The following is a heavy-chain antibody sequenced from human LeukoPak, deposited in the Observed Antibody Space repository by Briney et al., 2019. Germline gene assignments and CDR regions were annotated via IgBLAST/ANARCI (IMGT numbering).Heavy chain of an antibody. D-gene: IGHD5-24*01. Sequence: ASVKVSCKASGYTFTSYDINWVRQATGQGLEWMGWMNPNSGNTGYAQKFQGRVTMTRNTSISTAYMELSSLRSEDTAVYYCARAACRVEMATINDFDYWGQGTLVTVSS. V-gene: IGHV1-8*01. CDR3: ARAACRVEMATINDFDY. CDR2: MNPNSGNT. J-gene: IGHJ4*02. CDR1: GYTFTSYD.